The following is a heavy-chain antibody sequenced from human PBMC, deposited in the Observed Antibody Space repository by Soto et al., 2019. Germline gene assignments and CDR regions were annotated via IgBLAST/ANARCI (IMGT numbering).Heavy chain of an antibody. Sequence: PGGCLRLSCAASGFTFSSYGMHWVRQAPGKGLEWVAVIWYDGSNKYYADSVKGRFTISRDNSKNTLYLQMNSLRAEDTAVYYCARDSGYFGAFDIWGQGTMVTVSS. V-gene: IGHV3-33*01. CDR2: IWYDGSNK. D-gene: IGHD3-22*01. CDR1: GFTFSSYG. J-gene: IGHJ3*02. CDR3: ARDSGYFGAFDI.